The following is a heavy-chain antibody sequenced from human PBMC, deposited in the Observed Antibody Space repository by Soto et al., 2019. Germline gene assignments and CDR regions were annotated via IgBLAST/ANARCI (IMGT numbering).Heavy chain of an antibody. D-gene: IGHD6-25*01. CDR3: AREDSRDYEF. V-gene: IGHV4-59*01. Sequence: PSESLDLRCTSSGGSIYIYYCTRIRQPPGKGLEWIGYIYYSGSTNYNPSLKSRVTISVDTSKNQSSLKLSSVTAADTAVYYCAREDSRDYEFRGQGTLVIVSS. CDR2: IYYSGST. CDR1: GGSIYIYY. J-gene: IGHJ4*02.